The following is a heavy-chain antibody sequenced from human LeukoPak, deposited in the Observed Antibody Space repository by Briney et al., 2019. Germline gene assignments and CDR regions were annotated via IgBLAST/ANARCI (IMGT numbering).Heavy chain of an antibody. V-gene: IGHV3-53*01. CDR1: GFTVSSNY. CDR2: IYSGGST. D-gene: IGHD3-3*01. J-gene: IGHJ5*02. CDR3: ARDPRITIFGVVIPGWFDP. Sequence: GGSLRLSCAASGFTVSSNYMSWVRQAPGKGLEWVSVIYSGGSTYYADSVKGRFTISRDNAKNSLYLQMNSLRAEDTAVYYCARDPRITIFGVVIPGWFDPRGQGTLVTVSS.